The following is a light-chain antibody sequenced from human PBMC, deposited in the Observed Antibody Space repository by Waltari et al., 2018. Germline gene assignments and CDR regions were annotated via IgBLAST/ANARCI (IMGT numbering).Light chain of an antibody. CDR3: QQYNSYSPF. Sequence: DIQMTQSPSTLSASVGDRVTITCRASQSISSWLAWYQQKPGKAPKPLIYKASSLESGVPSRFSGSGSGTEFTLTISSLQPDDFATYYCQQYNSYSPFFGQGTKLEIK. CDR1: QSISSW. CDR2: KAS. J-gene: IGKJ2*01. V-gene: IGKV1-5*03.